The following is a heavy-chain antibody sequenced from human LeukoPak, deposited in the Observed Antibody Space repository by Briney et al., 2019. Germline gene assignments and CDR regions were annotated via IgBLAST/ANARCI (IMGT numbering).Heavy chain of an antibody. J-gene: IGHJ4*02. D-gene: IGHD2-2*01. CDR1: GFTFSSYG. Sequence: PGGSLRLSCATSGFTFSSYGMHWVRQAPGKWLEWVAFIRYDGSNKYYADSVKGRFTIGRDNSKNPLYLQMNSLRAEDTAVYYCAKGARVVVPFDYWGQGTLVTVSS. CDR3: AKGARVVVPFDY. V-gene: IGHV3-30*02. CDR2: IRYDGSNK.